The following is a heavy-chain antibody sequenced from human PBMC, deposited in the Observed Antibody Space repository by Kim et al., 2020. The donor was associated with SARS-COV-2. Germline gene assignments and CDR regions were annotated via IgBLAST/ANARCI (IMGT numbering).Heavy chain of an antibody. CDR1: GGSISSGSYY. V-gene: IGHV4-61*02. D-gene: IGHD3-9*01. J-gene: IGHJ4*02. CDR3: AREGYDILTGYYLTYYFDY. Sequence: SETLSLTCTVSGGSISSGSYYWSWIRQPAGKGLEWIGRIYTSGSTNYNPSLKSRVTISVDTSKNQFSLKLSSVTAADTAVYYCAREGYDILTGYYLTYYFDYWGQGTLVTVSS. CDR2: IYTSGST.